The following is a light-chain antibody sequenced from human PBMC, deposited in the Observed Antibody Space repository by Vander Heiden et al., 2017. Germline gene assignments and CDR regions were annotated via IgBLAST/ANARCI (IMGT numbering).Light chain of an antibody. CDR2: AAS. CDR3: QQSDSTPIFT. J-gene: IGKJ3*01. V-gene: IGKV1-39*01. CDR1: QSISSY. Sequence: DIQMTQSPSSLSASVGDRVTITCRASQSISSYLNWYQQKPGTAPKLLIYAASSLQSGVPSRFSGSGSGTDFTLTISSLQPEDFATYYCQQSDSTPIFTFGPGTKVDIK.